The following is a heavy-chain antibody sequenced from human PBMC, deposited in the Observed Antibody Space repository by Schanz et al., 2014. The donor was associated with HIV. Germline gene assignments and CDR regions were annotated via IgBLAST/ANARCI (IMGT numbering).Heavy chain of an antibody. CDR3: VRGIAPTGGDYWHFDL. D-gene: IGHD6-13*01. J-gene: IGHJ2*01. CDR2: IFHSGSS. CDR1: GVSMSSDTYY. V-gene: IGHV4-31*03. Sequence: QVQVQESGPGLVKPLQTLSLTCNVSGVSMSSDTYYWNWIRQRPGKSLEWIGYIFHSGSSYYNPSLKSRVTMSLGTSKERVSRKLTSVTAADSAVYYCVRGIAPTGGDYWHFDLWGRGTRVTVTT.